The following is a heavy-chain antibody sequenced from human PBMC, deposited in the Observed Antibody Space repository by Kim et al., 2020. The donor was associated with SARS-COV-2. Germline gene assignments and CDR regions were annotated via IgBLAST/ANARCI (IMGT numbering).Heavy chain of an antibody. Sequence: SETLSLTCAVSGASITSNDWWSWVRQPPGKGLEWIGEVSHSGTTKYNPSFKSRVTIPIDKSRNQFSLNLTSVTAADTALYYCARCPVASTSLYFDPWGQG. D-gene: IGHD2-8*01. CDR1: GASITSNDW. CDR2: VSHSGTT. V-gene: IGHV4-4*02. J-gene: IGHJ5*02. CDR3: ARCPVASTSLYFDP.